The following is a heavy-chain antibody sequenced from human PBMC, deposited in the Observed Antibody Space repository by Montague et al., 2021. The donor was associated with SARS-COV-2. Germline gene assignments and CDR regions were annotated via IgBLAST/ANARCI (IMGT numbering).Heavy chain of an antibody. Sequence: SETLSLTCTVPSDSINSYYWGWIRQPPGKRLEWLGYVYSSGTTNYNPSLNSRIAISVDTSKNQFPLRLDSVSAADTAIYYCATLTQSNGDFWGQGALVTVS. CDR3: ATLTQSNGDF. J-gene: IGHJ4*02. CDR1: SDSINSYY. D-gene: IGHD4/OR15-4a*01. V-gene: IGHV4-4*08. CDR2: VYSSGTT.